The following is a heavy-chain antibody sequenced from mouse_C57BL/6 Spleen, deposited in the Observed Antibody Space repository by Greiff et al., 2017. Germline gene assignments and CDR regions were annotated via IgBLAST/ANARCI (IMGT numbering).Heavy chain of an antibody. CDR3: ARKLGRGYFDY. Sequence: QVQLQQSDAELVKPGASVKISCKVSGYTFTDHTIHWMKQRPEQGLEWIGYIYPRDGSTKYNEKFKGKATLTADTSSSTAYMQLNSQTSEDSAVYCCARKLGRGYFDYWGQGTTLTVSS. V-gene: IGHV1-78*01. J-gene: IGHJ2*01. CDR1: GYTFTDHT. D-gene: IGHD4-1*01. CDR2: IYPRDGST.